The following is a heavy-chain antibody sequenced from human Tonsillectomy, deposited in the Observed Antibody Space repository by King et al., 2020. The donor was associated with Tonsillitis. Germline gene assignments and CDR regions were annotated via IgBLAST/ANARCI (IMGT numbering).Heavy chain of an antibody. CDR1: GGSISSYY. D-gene: IGHD2-15*01. CDR2: IYTSGST. Sequence: VQLQESGPGLVKPSETLSLTCTVSGGSISSYYWSWIRQPAGKGLEWIGRIYTSGSTNYNPSLKSRVTMSVDTSKNQFSLKLSSVTAADTAVYYCARAGYCSGGSCYPFLFDYWGQGTLATVSS. V-gene: IGHV4-4*07. J-gene: IGHJ4*02. CDR3: ARAGYCSGGSCYPFLFDY.